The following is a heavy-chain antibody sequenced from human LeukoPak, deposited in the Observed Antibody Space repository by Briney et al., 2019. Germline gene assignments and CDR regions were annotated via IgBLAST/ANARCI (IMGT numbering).Heavy chain of an antibody. CDR1: GGSISSYY. CDR3: ARSGYGSITIFGVVIIGYFDY. Sequence: SETLSLTXTVSGGSISSYYWSWIRQPAGKGLEWIGRIYTSGSTYYNPSLKSRVTISVDTSKNQFSLKLSSVTAADTAVYYCARSGYGSITIFGVVIIGYFDYWGQGTLVTVSS. D-gene: IGHD3-3*01. CDR2: IYTSGST. V-gene: IGHV4-4*07. J-gene: IGHJ4*02.